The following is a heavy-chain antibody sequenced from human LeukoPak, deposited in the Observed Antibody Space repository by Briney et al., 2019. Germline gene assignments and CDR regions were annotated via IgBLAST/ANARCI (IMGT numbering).Heavy chain of an antibody. CDR1: GFTFSSYA. J-gene: IGHJ6*02. D-gene: IGHD3-10*01. CDR2: ISGSGGST. CDR3: AKSGGSGSYYTTAIYYYYYGMDV. Sequence: PGGSLRLSCAASGFTFSSYAMSWVRQAPGKGLEWVSAISGSGGSTYYAASVKGRFTISRDNSKNTLYLQMNSLRAEDTAVYYCAKSGGSGSYYTTAIYYYYYGMDVWGQGTTVTVSS. V-gene: IGHV3-23*01.